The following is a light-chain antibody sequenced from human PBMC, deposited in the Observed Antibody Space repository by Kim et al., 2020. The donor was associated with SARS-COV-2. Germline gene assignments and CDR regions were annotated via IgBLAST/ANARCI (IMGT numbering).Light chain of an antibody. V-gene: IGKV4-1*01. CDR2: WAS. CDR1: QTVLYSSNNKNY. CDR3: QQYYTTPYT. Sequence: DIVMTQSPDSLAVSLGERATINCKSSQTVLYSSNNKNYLAWYQQKPGQPPKLLIYWASTRESGVPDRFSGSESGTDFTLTISSLQAEDVAVYYCQQYYTTPYTFGQGTKLEI. J-gene: IGKJ2*01.